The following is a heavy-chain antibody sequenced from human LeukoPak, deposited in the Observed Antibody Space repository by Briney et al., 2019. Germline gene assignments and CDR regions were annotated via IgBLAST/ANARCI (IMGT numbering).Heavy chain of an antibody. CDR1: GFTVSSNY. J-gene: IGHJ4*02. D-gene: IGHD6-19*01. CDR3: AKDRGSSGWRY. V-gene: IGHV3-66*01. CDR2: IYSGGST. Sequence: PGGSLRLSCAASGFTVSSNYMSWVRQAPGKGLEWVSVIYSGGSTCYADSVKGRFTISRDNSKNTLYLQMNSLRAEDTAVYYCAKDRGSSGWRYWGQGTLVTVSS.